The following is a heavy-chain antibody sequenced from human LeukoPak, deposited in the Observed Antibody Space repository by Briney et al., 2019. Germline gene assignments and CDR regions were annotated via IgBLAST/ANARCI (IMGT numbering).Heavy chain of an antibody. CDR1: GFTFSSYA. J-gene: IGHJ4*02. CDR2: INHSGST. CDR3: ARGWPLNREIAVADGGFDY. V-gene: IGHV4-34*01. Sequence: GSLRLSCAASGFTFSSYAMSWVRQPPGKGLEWIGEINHSGSTNYNPSLKSRVTISIDTAKNQFSLKLSSVTAADTAVYYCARGWPLNREIAVADGGFDYWGQGTLVTVSS. D-gene: IGHD6-19*01.